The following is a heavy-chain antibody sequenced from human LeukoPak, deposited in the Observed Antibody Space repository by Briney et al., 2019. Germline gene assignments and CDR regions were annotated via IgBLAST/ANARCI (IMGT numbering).Heavy chain of an antibody. J-gene: IGHJ4*02. CDR1: GGSISTNY. D-gene: IGHD1-26*01. CDR3: ARGGVGATTLDY. CDR2: IYNSGST. V-gene: IGHV4-59*01. Sequence: SETLSLTCTVSGGSISTNYWSWIRQPPGKGLEWIGYIYNSGSTNYNPYLKSRVSLSVDTSKNQFSLKVTSVTAADTAVYYCARGGVGATTLDYWGQGTLVTVSS.